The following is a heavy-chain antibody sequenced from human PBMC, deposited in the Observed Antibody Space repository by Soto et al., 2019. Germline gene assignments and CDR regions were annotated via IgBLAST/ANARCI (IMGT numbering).Heavy chain of an antibody. D-gene: IGHD6-13*01. Sequence: VQLLESGGGLVQPGRSLRLSCTASGFTFSSHAMTWVGQAPGKGREWVSGLSDSGDSIYYADSVKGRFTIYRDNSMNTLYLQMNTLRVEDTAVYYCAKVSSSWYAGFFDLWGQGTLVTVSS. CDR2: LSDSGDSI. J-gene: IGHJ4*02. CDR1: GFTFSSHA. V-gene: IGHV3-23*01. CDR3: AKVSSSWYAGFFDL.